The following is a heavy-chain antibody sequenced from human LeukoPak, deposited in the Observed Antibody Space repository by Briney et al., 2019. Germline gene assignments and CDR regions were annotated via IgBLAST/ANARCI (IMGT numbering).Heavy chain of an antibody. CDR2: IGGSGCST. D-gene: IGHD4-17*01. V-gene: IGHV3-23*01. CDR1: RLTLSSYA. CDR3: AKDRTLTTPIDI. Sequence: GGSLSLSRAASRLTLSSYAMSWVRQAAGTEGEGVAGIGGSGCSTYYADSVKVRFTISRDHYKNTLYLQMNSLRAADAAVYYCAKDRTLTTPIDIWGQGTMVTVSS. J-gene: IGHJ3*02.